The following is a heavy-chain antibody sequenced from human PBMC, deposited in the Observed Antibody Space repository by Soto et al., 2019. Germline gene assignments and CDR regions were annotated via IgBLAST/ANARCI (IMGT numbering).Heavy chain of an antibody. CDR2: ISGGGGNT. D-gene: IGHD3-10*01. CDR3: AKGLWFGESYGLSDY. V-gene: IGHV3-23*04. Sequence: EVQLVESGGGLVQPGGSLRLSCAASGFTFSNYAMSWVRQAPGKGLEWVSAISGGGGNTYYADSVKGRFTISRDNSKNTLYLQMNSLRAEDTAVYYCAKGLWFGESYGLSDYWGQGTLVTVSS. J-gene: IGHJ4*02. CDR1: GFTFSNYA.